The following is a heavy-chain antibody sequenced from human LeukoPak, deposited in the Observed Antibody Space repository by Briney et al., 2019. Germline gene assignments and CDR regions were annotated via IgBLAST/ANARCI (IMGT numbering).Heavy chain of an antibody. D-gene: IGHD1-14*01. V-gene: IGHV3-66*01. CDR2: IYSGGST. Sequence: GGSLRLSCAASGFTVSSNYMSWVRQAPGQGLEWVSVIYSGGSTYYADSVKGRFTISRDNSKNTMYLQMNSLRAEDTAVYYCARGNPTYFDYWGQGTLVTVSS. CDR3: ARGNPTYFDY. CDR1: GFTVSSNY. J-gene: IGHJ4*02.